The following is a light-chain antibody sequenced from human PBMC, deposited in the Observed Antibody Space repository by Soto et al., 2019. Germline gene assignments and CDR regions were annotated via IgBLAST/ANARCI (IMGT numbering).Light chain of an antibody. CDR2: GAS. Sequence: EIVMTQSPAILSVSPGERATLSCRASETVAKYLAWYQQKPGQPPRLLIYGASTGATGVPARFSGSGSVTEVTLTTSSLKSEDFAIYYCQQYTTWPPPSESVGPGTKVDIK. CDR1: ETVAKY. V-gene: IGKV3D-15*01. CDR3: QQYTTWPPPSES. J-gene: IGKJ3*01.